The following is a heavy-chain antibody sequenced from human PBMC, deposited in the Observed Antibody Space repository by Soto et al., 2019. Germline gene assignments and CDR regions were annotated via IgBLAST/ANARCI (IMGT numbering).Heavy chain of an antibody. CDR2: ISYDGSNK. V-gene: IGHV3-30-3*01. CDR3: ARGSRREVDFWSGYHHD. D-gene: IGHD3-3*01. Sequence: QVQLVESGGGVVQPGRSLRLSCAASGFTFSSYAMHWVRQAPGKGLEWVAVISYDGSNKYYADSVKGRFTISRDNSKNTLYLQMNSLRAEDTAVYYGARGSRREVDFWSGYHHDWGQGTLVTSPQ. CDR1: GFTFSSYA. J-gene: IGHJ4*02.